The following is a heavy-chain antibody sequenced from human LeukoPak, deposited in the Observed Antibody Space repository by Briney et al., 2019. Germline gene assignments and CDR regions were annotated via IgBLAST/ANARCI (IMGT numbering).Heavy chain of an antibody. D-gene: IGHD3-10*01. CDR3: ARQSYYYYMDV. V-gene: IGHV4-4*09. J-gene: IGHJ6*03. CDR2: IYTSGST. CDR1: GGSISSYY. Sequence: TETLSLTCTVSGGSISSYYWSRIRQPPGKELEWIGYIYTSGSTNYNPSLKSRVTISVDTSKNQFSLKLSSVTAADTAVYYCARQSYYYYMDVWGKGTTVTVSS.